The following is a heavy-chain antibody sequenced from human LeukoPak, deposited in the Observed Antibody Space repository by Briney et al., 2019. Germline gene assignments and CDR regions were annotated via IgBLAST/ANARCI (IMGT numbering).Heavy chain of an antibody. CDR2: ISGSGGST. CDR1: GFTFSSYA. Sequence: RPGGSLRLSCAASGFTFSSYAMSWVRQAPGKGLEWVSAISGSGGSTYYADSVKGRFTISRDNSKNTLYLQMNSLRAEDTAVYYCAKNLPGYGAVAVHALDYWGQGTLVTVSS. CDR3: AKNLPGYGAVAVHALDY. J-gene: IGHJ4*02. D-gene: IGHD6-19*01. V-gene: IGHV3-23*01.